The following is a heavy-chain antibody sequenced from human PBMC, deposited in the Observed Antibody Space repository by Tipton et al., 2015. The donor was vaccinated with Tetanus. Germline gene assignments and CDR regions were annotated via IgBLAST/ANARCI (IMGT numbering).Heavy chain of an antibody. D-gene: IGHD2-8*01. V-gene: IGHV4-59*01. CDR1: GDSMTRYY. CDR2: IFVSGST. J-gene: IGHJ3*01. Sequence: LRLSCTVSGDSMTRYYWSWIRQPPGKGLEWISYIFVSGSTNYNPALKSRVTISMDTSKNQISLNLTSVTAADTAVYLCARRSYCTSTRCFDAFDLWGPGTRVTVSS. CDR3: ARRSYCTSTRCFDAFDL.